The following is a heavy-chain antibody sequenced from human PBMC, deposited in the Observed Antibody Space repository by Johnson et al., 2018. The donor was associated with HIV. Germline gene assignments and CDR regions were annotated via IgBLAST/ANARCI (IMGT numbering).Heavy chain of an antibody. Sequence: VQLVESGGGLVQPGGSLRLSCAASGCSFDSHAINWVSQAPGKGLQWVSAISYSGSSTYYADSVKGRFTISRVNSRSTVYLHMINLRADDTALYYCAREISRYYYDYAAFDLWVQGTTVTVSS. CDR2: ISYSGSST. CDR1: GCSFDSHA. J-gene: IGHJ3*01. V-gene: IGHV3-23*04. CDR3: AREISRYYYDYAAFDL. D-gene: IGHD3-22*01.